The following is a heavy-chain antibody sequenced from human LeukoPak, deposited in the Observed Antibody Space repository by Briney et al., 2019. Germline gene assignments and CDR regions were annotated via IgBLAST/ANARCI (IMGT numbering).Heavy chain of an antibody. CDR1: GFTFSSYS. J-gene: IGHJ3*02. Sequence: PGGSLRLSCAASGFTFSSYSMNWVRQAPGKGLEWVSSISSSSSYIYYADSVKGRFTISRDNSKNMLYLQLGSLRTDDMAVYYCARAESLSRPFDIWGQGTVVAVSS. CDR2: ISSSSSYI. V-gene: IGHV3-21*01. CDR3: ARAESLSRPFDI.